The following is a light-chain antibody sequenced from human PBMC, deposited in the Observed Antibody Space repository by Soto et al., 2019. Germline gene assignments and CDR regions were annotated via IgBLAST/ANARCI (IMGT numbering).Light chain of an antibody. V-gene: IGLV2-14*01. Sequence: QSALTQPASVSGSPGQSITIPCTGTSSDVGGYNYVSWYQQHPGKAPKRMIYEVSNRPSGVSNRFPGPKSGNTASLTISGRQAEDEAYYHCRPYTSSSTLAFGTGTKVTVL. J-gene: IGLJ1*01. CDR1: SSDVGGYNY. CDR3: RPYTSSSTLA. CDR2: EVS.